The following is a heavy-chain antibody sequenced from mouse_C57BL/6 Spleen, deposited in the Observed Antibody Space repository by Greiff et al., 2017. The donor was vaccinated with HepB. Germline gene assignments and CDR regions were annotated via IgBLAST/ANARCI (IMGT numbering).Heavy chain of an antibody. CDR2: INPNNGGT. CDR1: GYTFTDYN. V-gene: IGHV1-22*01. Sequence: EVQLQQSGPELVKPGASVKMSCKASGYTFTDYNMHWVKQSHGKSLEWIGYINPNNGGTSYNQKFKGKATLTVNKSSSTAYMELRSLTSEDSAVYYCAREGPYYYGSSSAMDYWGQGTSVTVSS. J-gene: IGHJ4*01. CDR3: AREGPYYYGSSSAMDY. D-gene: IGHD1-1*01.